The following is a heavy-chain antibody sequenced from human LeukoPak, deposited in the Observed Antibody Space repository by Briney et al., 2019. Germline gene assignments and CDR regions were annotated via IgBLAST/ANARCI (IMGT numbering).Heavy chain of an antibody. CDR2: IYPSSFT. D-gene: IGHD3-10*01. V-gene: IGHV4-4*07. CDR1: GGSMNTYY. J-gene: IGHJ4*02. CDR3: ARSSSMVRGVPFDY. Sequence: PSETLSLTCTVSGGSMNTYYWTWIRQPAGKGLQWIGYIYPSSFTNYNPSLESRVTMSVDTSKNQFSLKLTSVTAADTAVYYCARSSSMVRGVPFDYWGQGTLVTVSS.